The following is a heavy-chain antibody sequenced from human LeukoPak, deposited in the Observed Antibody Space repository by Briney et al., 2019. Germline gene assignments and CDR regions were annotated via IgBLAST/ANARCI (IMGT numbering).Heavy chain of an antibody. CDR1: GGSISSYY. CDR3: ARGFVHCSSTSRHYWYFDL. V-gene: IGHV4-59*01. Sequence: SETLSLTCTVSGGSISSYYWSWIRQPPGKGLEWIGYIYYSGSTNYNPSLKSRVTISVDTSKNQFSLKLSSVTAADTAAYYCARGFVHCSSTSRHYWYFDLWGRGTLVTVSS. D-gene: IGHD2-2*01. CDR2: IYYSGST. J-gene: IGHJ2*01.